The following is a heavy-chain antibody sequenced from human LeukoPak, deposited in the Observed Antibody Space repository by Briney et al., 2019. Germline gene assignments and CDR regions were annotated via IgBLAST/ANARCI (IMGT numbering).Heavy chain of an antibody. V-gene: IGHV6-1*01. CDR1: GDSVSSNRAA. D-gene: IGHD6-19*01. J-gene: IGHJ4*02. Sequence: SQTLSLTCAISGDSVSSNRAAWNWIRQSPSRGLEWLGRTFYRSKWNNDYAVSVKSRITINADTSKNQFSLQLNSVTPEDTAVYYCARDEDTTVADLDYWRQGTLVTVSS. CDR2: TFYRSKWNN. CDR3: ARDEDTTVADLDY.